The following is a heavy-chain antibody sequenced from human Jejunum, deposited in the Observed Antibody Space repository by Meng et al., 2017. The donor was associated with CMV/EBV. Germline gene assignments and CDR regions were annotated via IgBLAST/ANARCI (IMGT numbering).Heavy chain of an antibody. CDR3: VRDHGSSSWFFY. V-gene: IGHV4-39*07. CDR1: GGSVNRNTYY. D-gene: IGHD6-13*01. Sequence: LQAQGPGQVNPSEPRSLTCTASGGSVNRNTYYWGWIRQPPGKSLEWIGTIFDSGSAFYNPSLQSRVSVSIDMSRNQLSLSLSSVTAADTAVYYCVRDHGSSSWFFYWGQGTLVTVSS. J-gene: IGHJ4*02. CDR2: IFDSGSA.